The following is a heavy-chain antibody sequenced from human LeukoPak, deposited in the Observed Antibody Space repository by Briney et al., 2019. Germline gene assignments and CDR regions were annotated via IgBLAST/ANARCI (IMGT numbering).Heavy chain of an antibody. CDR1: GFTVNSDY. Sequence: GGSLRLSCAASGFTVNSDYMNWVRQAPGKGLESVSIIYRGDNTYYADSVKGRFTISRDNSKNTLYLQMTSLRVEDTAVYYCARHLYGVGIEYWGQGTLVTVSS. D-gene: IGHD4-17*01. V-gene: IGHV3-66*04. CDR3: ARHLYGVGIEY. J-gene: IGHJ4*02. CDR2: IYRGDNT.